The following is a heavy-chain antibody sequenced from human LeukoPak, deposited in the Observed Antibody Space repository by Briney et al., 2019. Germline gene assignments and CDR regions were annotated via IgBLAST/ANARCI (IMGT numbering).Heavy chain of an antibody. CDR1: GFTFSSYA. V-gene: IGHV3-30-3*01. CDR3: ARVMATITGYYYYGMDV. J-gene: IGHJ6*02. CDR2: ISYDGSNK. D-gene: IGHD5-24*01. Sequence: GGSLRLSCAASGFTFSSYAMHWVRQAPGKGLEWVAVISYDGSNKYYADSVKGRFTISRDNSKNTLYLQMNSLRAEDTAVYYCARVMATITGYYYYGMDVWGQGTTVIVSS.